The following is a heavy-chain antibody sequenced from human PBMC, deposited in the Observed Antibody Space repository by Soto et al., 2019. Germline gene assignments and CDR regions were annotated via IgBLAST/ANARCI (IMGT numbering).Heavy chain of an antibody. CDR3: ARVLVKYYYGMDV. CDR2: IYYSGST. D-gene: IGHD3-22*01. Sequence: KASETLSLTCTVSGGSISSGDYYWSWIRQPPGKGLEWIGYIYYSGSTYYNPSLKSRVTISVDTSKNQFSLKLSSVTAADTAVYYCARVLVKYYYGMDVWGQGTTVTVSS. CDR1: GGSISSGDYY. V-gene: IGHV4-30-4*01. J-gene: IGHJ6*02.